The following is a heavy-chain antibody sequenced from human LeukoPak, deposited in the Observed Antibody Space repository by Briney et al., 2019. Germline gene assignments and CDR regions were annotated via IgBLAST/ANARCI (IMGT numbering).Heavy chain of an antibody. V-gene: IGHV4-59*01. Sequence: SETLSLTCTVSGGSISSYYWSWIRQPPGKGLEWIGYIYYSGSTNYNPSLKSRVTISVDTSKNQFSLKLSSVTAADTAVYYCARLTYYDFWSGCDNWFDPWGQGTLVTVSS. D-gene: IGHD3-3*01. CDR3: ARLTYYDFWSGCDNWFDP. J-gene: IGHJ5*02. CDR2: IYYSGST. CDR1: GGSISSYY.